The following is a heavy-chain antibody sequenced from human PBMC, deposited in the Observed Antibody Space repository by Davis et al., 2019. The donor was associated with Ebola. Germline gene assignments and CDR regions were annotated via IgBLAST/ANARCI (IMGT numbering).Heavy chain of an antibody. CDR1: GGTFSSYA. D-gene: IGHD6-6*01. CDR3: ARERTYSSSSEYYYYGMDV. V-gene: IGHV1-69*10. Sequence: SVKVSCKASGGTFSSYAISWVRQAPGQGLEWMGGIIPILGIANYAQKFQGRVTITADKSTSTAYMELSSLRSEDTAVYYCARERTYSSSSEYYYYGMDVWGQGTTVTVSS. CDR2: IIPILGIA. J-gene: IGHJ6*02.